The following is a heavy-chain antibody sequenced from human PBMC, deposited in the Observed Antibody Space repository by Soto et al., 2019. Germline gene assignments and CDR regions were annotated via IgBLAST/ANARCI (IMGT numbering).Heavy chain of an antibody. CDR3: ARVAYGSEPTSYFDY. CDR1: GYTFTSYY. CDR2: INPSGGST. Sequence: ASVKVSCKASGYTFTSYYMHWVRQAPGQGLEWMGIINPSGGSTSYAQKFQGRVTMTRDTSTSTVYMELSSLRSEDTAVDYCARVAYGSEPTSYFDYWGQGALVTVSS. V-gene: IGHV1-46*01. J-gene: IGHJ4*02. D-gene: IGHD2-15*01.